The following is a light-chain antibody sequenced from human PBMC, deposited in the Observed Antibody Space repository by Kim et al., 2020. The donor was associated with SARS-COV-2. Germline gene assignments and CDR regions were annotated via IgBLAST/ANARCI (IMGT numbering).Light chain of an antibody. CDR2: GAS. Sequence: LSPGERASLSCRAIQSVSSSYLAWYQQKPGQAPRLLIHGASSRATGIPDRFSGSGSGTDFTLTISRLEPEDVAVYYCQQYGSSLYTFGQGTKLEI. CDR3: QQYGSSLYT. J-gene: IGKJ2*01. CDR1: QSVSSSY. V-gene: IGKV3-20*01.